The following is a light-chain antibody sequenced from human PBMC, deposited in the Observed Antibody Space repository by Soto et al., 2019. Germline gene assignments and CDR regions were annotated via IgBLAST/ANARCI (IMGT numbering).Light chain of an antibody. Sequence: DIVMTQSPDSLAVSLGERATINCKSSQSVLYNSNNKNYLAWFQQKPGQPPKLLIYWASTRDSGVPDRFSGSGCGTDFSLTISSLQAEDVAIYYCQHDFTTWTFGQGNRVEIK. V-gene: IGKV4-1*01. CDR1: QSVLYNSNNKNY. J-gene: IGKJ1*01. CDR3: QHDFTTWT. CDR2: WAS.